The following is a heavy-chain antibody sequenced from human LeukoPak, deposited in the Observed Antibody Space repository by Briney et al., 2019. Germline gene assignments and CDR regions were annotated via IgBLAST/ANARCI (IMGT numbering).Heavy chain of an antibody. CDR1: GITLSNYG. CDR3: AKRGVVIRVILVGFHKEAYYFDS. D-gene: IGHD2-21*01. J-gene: IGHJ4*02. V-gene: IGHV3-23*01. Sequence: PGGSLRLSCEVSGITLSNYGMSGVRQAPGKGLEWVAGISGSGGSTNYADSVKGRFTISRDNPKNTLYLQMHRLRAEATAVYFCAKRGVVIRVILVGFHKEAYYFDSWGQGALVTVS. CDR2: ISGSGGST.